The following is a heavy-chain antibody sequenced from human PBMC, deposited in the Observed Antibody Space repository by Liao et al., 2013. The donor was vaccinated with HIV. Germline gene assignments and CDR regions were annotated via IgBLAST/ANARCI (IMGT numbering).Heavy chain of an antibody. Sequence: QVQLQESGPGLVKPSETLSLTCTVSDGSISSYYWSWIRQPAGKGLEWIGRIYTSGSTNYNPSLKSRVTMSVDKSKNQFSLEVTSVTAADTAVYYCARERSVTGPRATSSYFYFYYYMDVWGKGTTVAVSS. CDR1: DGSISSYY. CDR3: ARERSVTGPRATSSYFYFYYYMDV. D-gene: IGHD1-7*01. J-gene: IGHJ6*03. V-gene: IGHV4-4*07. CDR2: IYTSGST.